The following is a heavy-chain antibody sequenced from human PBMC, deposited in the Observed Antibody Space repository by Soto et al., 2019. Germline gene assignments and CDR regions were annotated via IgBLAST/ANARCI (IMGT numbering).Heavy chain of an antibody. Sequence: THSLSSTVSGGSSISGGYYWSWIRQHPGKGLEWIGYIYYSGSTYYNPSLKSRVTISVDTSKNQFSLKLSSVTAADPAVYYCASWSGYDDAFDIWGQGTMVTVSS. CDR2: IYYSGST. V-gene: IGHV4-31*03. CDR1: GGSSISGGYY. J-gene: IGHJ3*02. CDR3: ASWSGYDDAFDI. D-gene: IGHD3-3*01.